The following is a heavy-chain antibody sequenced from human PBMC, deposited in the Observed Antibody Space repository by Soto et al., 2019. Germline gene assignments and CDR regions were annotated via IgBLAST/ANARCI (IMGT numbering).Heavy chain of an antibody. D-gene: IGHD3-16*01. CDR2: ISGSGGST. J-gene: IGHJ4*02. Sequence: GGSLRLSCAASGFTFSSYAMSWVRQAPGKGLEWVSGISGSGGSTYLADSVKGRFTISRDNSKNTLYLQMNSLRAEDTAVYYCAKGRAARGPGLYYFDYWGQGTLVTVSS. CDR3: AKGRAARGPGLYYFDY. CDR1: GFTFSSYA. V-gene: IGHV3-23*01.